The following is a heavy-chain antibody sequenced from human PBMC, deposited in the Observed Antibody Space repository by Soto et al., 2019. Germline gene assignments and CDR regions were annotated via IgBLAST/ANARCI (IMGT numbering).Heavy chain of an antibody. CDR2: IYSGGST. J-gene: IGHJ6*02. CDR3: ARELAHYYCYGMDV. V-gene: IGHV3-66*01. Sequence: EVQLLESGGGLVQPGGSLRLSCAASGFTVSSNYMSWVRQAPGKGLEWVSVIYSGGSTYYADSVKGRFTISRDNSKNTLYLQMNSLRAEDTAVYYCARELAHYYCYGMDVWGQGTTVTVSS. CDR1: GFTVSSNY.